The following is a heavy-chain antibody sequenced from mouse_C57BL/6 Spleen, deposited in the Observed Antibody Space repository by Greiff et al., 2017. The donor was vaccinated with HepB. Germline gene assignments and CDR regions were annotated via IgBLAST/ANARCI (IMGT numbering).Heavy chain of an antibody. CDR1: GYTFTSYW. D-gene: IGHD2-2*01. Sequence: QVQLQQPGAELVKPGASVKLSCKASGYTFTSYWMHWVKQRPGRGLEWIGRIDPNSGGTKYNEKFKSKATLTVDKPSRTAYMQLLILTSEDSAVSSFASSTLVTSHSLYYWGQGTSVTVSS. J-gene: IGHJ4*01. V-gene: IGHV1-72*01. CDR3: ASSTLVTSHSLYY. CDR2: IDPNSGGT.